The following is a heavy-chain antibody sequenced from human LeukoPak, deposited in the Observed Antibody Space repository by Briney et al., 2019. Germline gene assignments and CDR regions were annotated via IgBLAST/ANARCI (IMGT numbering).Heavy chain of an antibody. V-gene: IGHV1-69*13. D-gene: IGHD6-19*01. CDR2: IIPIFGTA. CDR1: GGTFSSYA. J-gene: IGHJ5*02. Sequence: ASVKVSCKASGGTFSSYAISWVRQAPGQGLEWVGGIIPIFGTANYAQKFQGRVTITADGSTSTAYMELSSLRSEDTAVYYCARERGLGIAVAANWFDPWGQGTLVTVSS. CDR3: ARERGLGIAVAANWFDP.